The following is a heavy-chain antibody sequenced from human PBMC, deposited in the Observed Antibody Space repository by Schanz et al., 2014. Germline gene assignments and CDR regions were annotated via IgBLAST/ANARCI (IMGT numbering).Heavy chain of an antibody. D-gene: IGHD3-10*01. CDR3: ARGGYGSGSYREFDY. CDR2: VYTSGST. V-gene: IGHV4-61*02. CDR1: GGSISSGSYY. Sequence: QVQLQESGPGLVKPSQTLSLTCSVSGGSISSGSYYWNWIRQPAGKGLEWIGRVYTSGSTNYNPSLKSRVTISVDTSKNQFSLKLSSVTAADTAVYYCARGGYGSGSYREFDYWGQGTLVTVSS. J-gene: IGHJ4*02.